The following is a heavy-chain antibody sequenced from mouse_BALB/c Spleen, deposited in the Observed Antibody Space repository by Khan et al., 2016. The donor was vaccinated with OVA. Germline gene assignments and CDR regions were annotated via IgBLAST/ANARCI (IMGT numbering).Heavy chain of an antibody. Sequence: VQLQQSGAELARPGTSVKLSCKASGYTFTDYNINWVKQRTGQGLEWIGEIYPGSGNTYYSEKFKGKATLTADKSSSTAYMQLSSLTSEDSAVYFCTREWGGWFPYWGQGTLVTVSA. CDR3: TREWGGWFPY. V-gene: IGHV1-77*01. CDR1: GYTFTDYN. J-gene: IGHJ3*01. CDR2: IYPGSGNT.